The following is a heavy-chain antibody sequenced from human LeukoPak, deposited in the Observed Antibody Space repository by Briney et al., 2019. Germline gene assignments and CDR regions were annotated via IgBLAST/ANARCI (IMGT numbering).Heavy chain of an antibody. J-gene: IGHJ4*02. CDR1: GGTFSSYA. D-gene: IGHD3-22*01. CDR2: IIPILGIA. Sequence: ASVKVSCKASGGTFSSYAISWVRQAPGQGLEWMGRIIPILGIANYAQKFQGRVTITADKSTSTAYMELSSLRSDDTAVYYCARDYYDSSAAYFDYWGQGTLVTVSS. CDR3: ARDYYDSSAAYFDY. V-gene: IGHV1-69*04.